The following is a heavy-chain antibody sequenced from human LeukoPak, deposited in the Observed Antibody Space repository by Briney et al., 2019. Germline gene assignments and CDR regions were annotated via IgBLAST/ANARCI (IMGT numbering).Heavy chain of an antibody. CDR3: AKDRWVGATGVIFDY. CDR1: GFTFSSYG. CDR2: ISYDGSNK. V-gene: IGHV3-30*18. J-gene: IGHJ4*02. Sequence: GGSLRLSCAASGFTFSSYGMHWVRQAPGKGLEWVAVISYDGSNKYYADSVKGRFTISRGNSKNTLYLQMNSLRAEDTAVYYCAKDRWVGATGVIFDYWGQGTLVTVSS. D-gene: IGHD1-26*01.